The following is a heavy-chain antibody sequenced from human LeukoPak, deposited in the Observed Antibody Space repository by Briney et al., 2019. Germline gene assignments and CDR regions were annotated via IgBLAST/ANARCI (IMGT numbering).Heavy chain of an antibody. CDR3: AKDRSNYGSGMEAFDI. CDR2: IGSSGDIT. D-gene: IGHD3-10*01. CDR1: GFTFSSYA. V-gene: IGHV3-23*01. J-gene: IGHJ3*02. Sequence: GGSLRLSCAASGFTFSSYAMSWVRQAPGMGLEWVSSIGSSGDITYYADSVKGRFTISRDNSKNTLYLQMNSLRAEDTAVYFCAKDRSNYGSGMEAFDIWGQGTMVTVSS.